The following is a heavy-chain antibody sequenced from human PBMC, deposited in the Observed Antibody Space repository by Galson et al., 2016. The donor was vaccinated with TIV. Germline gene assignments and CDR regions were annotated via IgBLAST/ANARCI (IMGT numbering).Heavy chain of an antibody. CDR1: GYSFSSYW. D-gene: IGHD6-25*01. V-gene: IGHV5-51*01. CDR2: IHPADSDT. CDR3: AREGDSGYAYYFDF. J-gene: IGHJ4*02. Sequence: QSGAEVKKPGEPLKISCEGSGYSFSSYWIGWVRHKPGEGLEWIGIIHPADSDTRYSPSFRGQVTMSADKAINGAYLQWRTLKASDSAMYYCAREGDSGYAYYFDFWGQGTLVTVSS.